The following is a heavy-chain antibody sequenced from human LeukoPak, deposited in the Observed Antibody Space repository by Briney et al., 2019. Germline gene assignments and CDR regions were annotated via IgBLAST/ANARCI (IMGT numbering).Heavy chain of an antibody. Sequence: PGGALRLSCGASEFTFSSYAMSWVRQAPGKGLEWVSSISGSGESTYYADSVKGRLTISRDNSKNRLYLQMKSLRAEDTAVYYCAKESGYDSSGYHDYGGQGTLVTVSS. CDR1: EFTFSSYA. J-gene: IGHJ4*02. CDR2: ISGSGEST. D-gene: IGHD3-22*01. CDR3: AKESGYDSSGYHDY. V-gene: IGHV3-23*01.